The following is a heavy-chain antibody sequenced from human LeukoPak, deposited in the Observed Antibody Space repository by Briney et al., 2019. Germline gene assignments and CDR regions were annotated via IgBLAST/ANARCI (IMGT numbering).Heavy chain of an antibody. D-gene: IGHD3-10*01. CDR1: GGSFSGYY. CDR3: ARSPFELGESTFDH. V-gene: IGHV4-34*01. Sequence: SETLSLTCAVYGGSFSGYYWSWIRQPPGKGLEWIGEINHSGSTNYNPSLKSRVTISVDTSKNQFSLKLSSVTAADTAVYHCARSPFELGESTFDHWGQGSLVTVSS. J-gene: IGHJ4*02. CDR2: INHSGST.